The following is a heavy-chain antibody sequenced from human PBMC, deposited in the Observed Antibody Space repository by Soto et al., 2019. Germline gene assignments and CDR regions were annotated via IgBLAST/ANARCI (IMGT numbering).Heavy chain of an antibody. J-gene: IGHJ4*02. CDR3: ARSKIPTEDPYYDILTGYYNVGYYFDY. V-gene: IGHV4-31*03. Sequence: SETLSLSCTVSGGSISSGGYYGSWIRQHPGKGLEWIGYIYYSGSTYYNPSLKSRVTISVDTSKNQFSLKLSSVTAADTAVYYCARSKIPTEDPYYDILTGYYNVGYYFDYWGQGTLVTVSS. CDR2: IYYSGST. CDR1: GGSISSGGYY. D-gene: IGHD3-9*01.